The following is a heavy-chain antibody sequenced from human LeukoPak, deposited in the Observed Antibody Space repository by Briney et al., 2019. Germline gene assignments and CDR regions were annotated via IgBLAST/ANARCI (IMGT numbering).Heavy chain of an antibody. Sequence: PGRSLRLSCAASGFTFDDYAMHWVRQAPGKGLEWASGISRNSGSIGYVDSVKGRFTIARDNAMNSLYLQMNSLRAEDTAVYYCARGIGATSFYWGQGTLVTVSS. CDR3: ARGIGATSFY. CDR1: GFTFDDYA. D-gene: IGHD1-26*01. J-gene: IGHJ4*02. V-gene: IGHV3-9*01. CDR2: ISRNSGSI.